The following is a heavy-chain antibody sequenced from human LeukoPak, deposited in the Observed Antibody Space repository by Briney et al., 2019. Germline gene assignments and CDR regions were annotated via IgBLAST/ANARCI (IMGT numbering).Heavy chain of an antibody. Sequence: GGSLRLSCAASGFTFSCYGMHWVRQAPGKGLEWVAVIWYDGSNKYYADSVKGRFTISRDNSKNTLYLQMNSLRAEDTAVYYCARDRYYYDSSGYNYIDYWGQGTLVTVSS. V-gene: IGHV3-33*01. J-gene: IGHJ4*02. CDR1: GFTFSCYG. D-gene: IGHD3-22*01. CDR2: IWYDGSNK. CDR3: ARDRYYYDSSGYNYIDY.